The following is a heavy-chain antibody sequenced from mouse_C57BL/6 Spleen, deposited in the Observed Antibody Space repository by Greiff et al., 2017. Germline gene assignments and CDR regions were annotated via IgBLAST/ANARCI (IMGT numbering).Heavy chain of an antibody. J-gene: IGHJ1*03. V-gene: IGHV1-64*01. D-gene: IGHD1-1*01. CDR2: IHPNSGST. Sequence: QVQLQQPGAELVKPGASVKLSCKASGYTFTSYWMHCVKHSPGQGLEWIGMIHPNSGSTNYNEKFKSKATLTVHKSSSTAYMQLRSLTSEDSAVYYCASYGSSYRWDYDVWGTGTTVTVSS. CDR1: GYTFTSYW. CDR3: ASYGSSYRWDYDV.